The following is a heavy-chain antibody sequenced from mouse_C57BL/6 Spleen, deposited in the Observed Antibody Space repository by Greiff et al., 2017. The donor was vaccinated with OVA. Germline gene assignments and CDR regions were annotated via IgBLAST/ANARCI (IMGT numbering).Heavy chain of an antibody. CDR1: GFSLTSYG. D-gene: IGHD1-1*02. V-gene: IGHV2-6-1*01. Sequence: VQGVESGPGLVAPSQSLSITCTVSGFSLTSYGVHWVRQPPGKGLEWLVVIWSDGSTTYNSALKSRLSISKDNSKSQVFLKMNSLQTDDTAMYYCARHRWLEDYYAMDYWGQGTSVTVSS. J-gene: IGHJ4*01. CDR3: ARHRWLEDYYAMDY. CDR2: IWSDGST.